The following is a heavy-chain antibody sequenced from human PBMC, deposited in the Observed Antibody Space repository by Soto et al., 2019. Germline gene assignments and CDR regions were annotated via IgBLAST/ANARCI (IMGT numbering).Heavy chain of an antibody. J-gene: IGHJ6*03. CDR1: GFTFGDYA. CDR2: IRSKAYGGTT. D-gene: IGHD2-15*01. Sequence: EVQLVESGGGLVQPGRSLRLSCTASGFTFGDYAMSWFRQAPGKGLEWVGVIRSKAYGGTTEYAASVKGRFTISRDDSKSIAYLQMNSLKTEDTAVYYCTRDTGYCSGGSCYSGYYYMDVWGKGTTVTVSS. CDR3: TRDTGYCSGGSCYSGYYYMDV. V-gene: IGHV3-49*03.